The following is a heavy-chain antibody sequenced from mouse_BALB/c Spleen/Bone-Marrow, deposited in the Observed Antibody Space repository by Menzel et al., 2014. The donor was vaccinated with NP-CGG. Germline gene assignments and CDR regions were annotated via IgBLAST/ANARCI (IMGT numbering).Heavy chain of an antibody. CDR2: ISSGVGST. D-gene: IGHD3-1*01. V-gene: IGHV5-6*01. CDR1: GFTFSTYG. Sequence: EVQVVESGGVLVKPGGSLKLSCVASGFTFSTYGMSWVRQTPDKRLEWVATISSGVGSTYYPDSVKGRFTISRDNAKNTLYLQMSSLKSEDTAMYYCARQGATPWFAYWGQGTLVTVSA. CDR3: ARQGATPWFAY. J-gene: IGHJ3*01.